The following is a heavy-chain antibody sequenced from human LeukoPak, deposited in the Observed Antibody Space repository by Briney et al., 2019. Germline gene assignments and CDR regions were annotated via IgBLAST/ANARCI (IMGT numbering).Heavy chain of an antibody. V-gene: IGHV4-34*01. CDR1: GGAYSGKS. CDR2: INHSGST. D-gene: IGHD2-15*01. CDR3: ARGHTSARPRISGGTYFDY. J-gene: IGHJ4*02. Sequence: RFETLSPTCDVYGGAYSGKSWSSLCQQPEKGLEWSGEINHSGSTNYNPSLKSRVTISVDTSKNQFSLKLSSVTAADTAVYYCARGHTSARPRISGGTYFDYWGQGTLVTVSS.